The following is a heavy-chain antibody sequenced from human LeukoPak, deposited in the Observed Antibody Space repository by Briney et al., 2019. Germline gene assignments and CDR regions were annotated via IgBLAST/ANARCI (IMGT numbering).Heavy chain of an antibody. V-gene: IGHV3-7*02. CDR2: IKQDGSDK. D-gene: IGHD1-1*01. CDR3: ATYKNQLRTVYFDY. CDR1: GFTFSSYW. J-gene: IGHJ4*02. Sequence: PGGSLRHSCAASGFTFSSYWMSWVRQAPGKGLEWVANIKQDGSDKNYVDSVKGRFTISKDNAKNLLSLEMNGLRAEDTAVYYCATYKNQLRTVYFDYWGQGTLVTVSS.